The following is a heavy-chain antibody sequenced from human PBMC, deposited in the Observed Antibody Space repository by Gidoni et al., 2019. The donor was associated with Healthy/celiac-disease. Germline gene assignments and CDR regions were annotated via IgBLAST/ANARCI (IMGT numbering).Heavy chain of an antibody. Sequence: QVQLVQSGAEVKKPGASVKVSCKVSGYTLTELSMHWVRQAPGKGLEWMGGFDPEDGETIYAQKFQGRVTMTEDTSTDTAYMELSSLRSEDTAVYYCATTPNYYDSSGYLRGNWFDPWGQGTLVTVSS. CDR1: GYTLTELS. CDR3: ATTPNYYDSSGYLRGNWFDP. V-gene: IGHV1-24*01. D-gene: IGHD3-22*01. CDR2: FDPEDGET. J-gene: IGHJ5*02.